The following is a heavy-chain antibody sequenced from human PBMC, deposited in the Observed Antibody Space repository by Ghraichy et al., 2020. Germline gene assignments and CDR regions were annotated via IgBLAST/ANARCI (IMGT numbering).Heavy chain of an antibody. D-gene: IGHD5-18*01. CDR3: ARQYEGRGYSYGHYYFDY. CDR1: GSSIRSSY. V-gene: IGHV4-59*08. Sequence: SETLSLTCTVSGSSIRSSYWSWIRQSPGKGLEWLGYIYSSGNTNYNPSLKSRLTISLDTSKSQISLKLNSVTAADTAVYYCARQYEGRGYSYGHYYFDYWGQGTLVTVAS. CDR2: IYSSGNT. J-gene: IGHJ4*02.